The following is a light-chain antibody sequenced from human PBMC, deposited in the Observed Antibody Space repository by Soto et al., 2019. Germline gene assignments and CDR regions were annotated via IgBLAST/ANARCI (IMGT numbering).Light chain of an antibody. J-gene: IGKJ5*01. CDR1: ESVSSN. V-gene: IGKV3-15*01. CDR3: QQYNSWPPIT. Sequence: EVVMTQSLATISVFSGERSTLSCRASESVSSNLAWYQQRPGQAPRLVIYGASTRATGIPARFSGGGSGAEFTLTISSLQSEDFAVYYCQQYNSWPPITFGQGTRVEIK. CDR2: GAS.